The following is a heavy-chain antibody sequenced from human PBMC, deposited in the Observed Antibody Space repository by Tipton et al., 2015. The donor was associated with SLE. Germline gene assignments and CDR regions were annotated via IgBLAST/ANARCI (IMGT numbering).Heavy chain of an antibody. D-gene: IGHD5-12*01. V-gene: IGHV4-4*08. CDR2: IYTSGST. CDR1: DGSISSYY. J-gene: IGHJ6*02. Sequence: TLSLTCTVSDGSISSYYWSWIRQPPGKGLEWIGYIYTSGSTNYNPSLKSRVTISVDTSKNQFSLKLSSVTAADTAVYYCATLHSGYDYYYYGMDVWGQGTTVTVSS. CDR3: ATLHSGYDYYYYGMDV.